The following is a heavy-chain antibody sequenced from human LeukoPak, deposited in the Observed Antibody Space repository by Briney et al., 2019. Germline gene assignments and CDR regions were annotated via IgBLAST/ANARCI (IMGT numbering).Heavy chain of an antibody. J-gene: IGHJ4*02. CDR2: IYYSGST. V-gene: IGHV4-59*08. CDR1: RGSISSNY. D-gene: IGHD6-6*01. Sequence: PSETLSLTCSVSRGSISSNYWSWIRQPPGKPLEWIGYIYYSGSTTYNPSLKSRVTISQDTSKNQFSLKLRSVTAADTAVYYCARHREFSSSGNYFDYWGQGTLVTVSS. CDR3: ARHREFSSSGNYFDY.